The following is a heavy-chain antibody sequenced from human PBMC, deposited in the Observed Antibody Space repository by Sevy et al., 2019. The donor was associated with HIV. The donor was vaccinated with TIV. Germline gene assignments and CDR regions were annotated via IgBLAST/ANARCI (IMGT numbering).Heavy chain of an antibody. J-gene: IGHJ4*02. CDR2: ISSGSSYI. D-gene: IGHD3-22*01. Sequence: GGSLRLSCVASGFIFSNYDMNWVRQAPGKGLEWVSSISSGSSYIYYADSVKGRFTVSRDNAKDSLYLQMHSLRAEDTATYYCARALDYYDSGGYFYWGLGTLVTVSS. CDR1: GFIFSNYD. V-gene: IGHV3-21*01. CDR3: ARALDYYDSGGYFY.